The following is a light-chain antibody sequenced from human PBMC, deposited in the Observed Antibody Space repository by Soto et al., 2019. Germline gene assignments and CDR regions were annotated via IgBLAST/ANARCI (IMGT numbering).Light chain of an antibody. CDR2: EVS. CDR1: SSDFGGYNY. J-gene: IGLJ1*01. CDR3: SSYTSNNTLYV. Sequence: QSVLTQPASVSGSPGQSITISCTGTSSDFGGYNYVSWYQQHPGKAPKVMIYEVSNRPSGVSNRFSGSKSGNTASLTISGLQAEDEADYYCSSYTSNNTLYVFGTGTKVTVL. V-gene: IGLV2-14*01.